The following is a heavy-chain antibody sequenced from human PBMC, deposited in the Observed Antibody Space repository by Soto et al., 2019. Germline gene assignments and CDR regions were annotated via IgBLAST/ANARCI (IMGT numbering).Heavy chain of an antibody. J-gene: IGHJ3*01. V-gene: IGHV5-51*01. D-gene: IGHD4-17*01. Sequence: GESLKISCKHSGFNFPTFWIAWVRQMPGKGLEWMGTIYPDDSDTRYSPSFQGQVTFSADKSTTSAYLQWSSLKASDTAMYYCARDLDYGGNWEASDVWGQGTMVTVSS. CDR1: GFNFPTFW. CDR2: IYPDDSDT. CDR3: ARDLDYGGNWEASDV.